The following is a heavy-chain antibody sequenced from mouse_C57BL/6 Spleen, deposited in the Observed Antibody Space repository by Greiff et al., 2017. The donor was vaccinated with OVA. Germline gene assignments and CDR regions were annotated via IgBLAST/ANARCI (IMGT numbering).Heavy chain of an antibody. V-gene: IGHV3-6*01. D-gene: IGHD2-4*01. J-gene: IGHJ2*01. Sequence: ESGPGLVKPSQSLSLTCSVTGYSITSGYYWNWIRQFPGNKLEWMGYISYDGSNNYNPSLKNRISITRDTSKNQFFLKLNSVTTEDTATYDCARGGYYDYLDYWGQGTTLTVSS. CDR2: ISYDGSN. CDR1: GYSITSGYY. CDR3: ARGGYYDYLDY.